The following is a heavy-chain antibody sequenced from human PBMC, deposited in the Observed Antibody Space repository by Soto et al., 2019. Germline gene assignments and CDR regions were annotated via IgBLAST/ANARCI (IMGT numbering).Heavy chain of an antibody. V-gene: IGHV4-34*01. CDR3: ARAGGDYGLRELWGYYYYMDV. D-gene: IGHD4-17*01. CDR1: GGSFSGYY. Sequence: PSETLSLTCAVYGGSFSGYYWSWIRQPPGKGLEWIGEINHSGSTNYNPSLKSRVTISVDTSKNQFSLKLSSVTAADTAVYYCARAGGDYGLRELWGYYYYMDVWGKGTTVTVS. J-gene: IGHJ6*03. CDR2: INHSGST.